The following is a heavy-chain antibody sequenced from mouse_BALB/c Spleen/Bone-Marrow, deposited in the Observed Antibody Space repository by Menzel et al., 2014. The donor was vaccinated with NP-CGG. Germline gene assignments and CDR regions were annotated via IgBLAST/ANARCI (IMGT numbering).Heavy chain of an antibody. Sequence: EVKLMESGPGLVKPSQSLSLTCTVTGYSITSDYAWNWIRQFQGNKLEWMGYISYSSSTNYNPSLKSRISITRDTSKNQFFLQLNSLTAEDTATYYCARWDYGDYAMDYWGQGTSVTVSS. CDR2: ISYSSST. D-gene: IGHD1-2*01. J-gene: IGHJ4*01. CDR3: ARWDYGDYAMDY. V-gene: IGHV3-2*02. CDR1: GYSITSDYA.